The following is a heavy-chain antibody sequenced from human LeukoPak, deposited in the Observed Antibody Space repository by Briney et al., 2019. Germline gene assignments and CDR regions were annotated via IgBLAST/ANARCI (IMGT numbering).Heavy chain of an antibody. V-gene: IGHV4-30-2*01. J-gene: IGHJ3*02. D-gene: IGHD2-2*01. CDR1: GGSISSGGYS. CDR2: IYHSGST. Sequence: SQTLSLTCAVSGGSISSGGYSWSWIRQPPGKGLEWIGYIYHSGSTYYNPSLKSRVTISVDRSKNQFSLKLSSVTAADTAVYYCARAGYCSSTCCLDAFDIWGQGTMVTVSS. CDR3: ARAGYCSSTCCLDAFDI.